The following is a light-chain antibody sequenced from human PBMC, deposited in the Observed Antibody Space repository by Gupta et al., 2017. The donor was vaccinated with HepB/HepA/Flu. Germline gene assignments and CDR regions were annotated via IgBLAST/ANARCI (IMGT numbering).Light chain of an antibody. J-gene: IGKJ4*01. Sequence: DIQMTQSPSSLSASLGDTVTISCRASQNVDKYVSWYQQKPGKAPKLLIYAASSLQSEVPSRFSGSRSGTDFTLTISSLQPEDFATYYCQQSYTDPTFGGGTKVEFK. V-gene: IGKV1-39*01. CDR2: AAS. CDR3: QQSYTDPT. CDR1: QNVDKY.